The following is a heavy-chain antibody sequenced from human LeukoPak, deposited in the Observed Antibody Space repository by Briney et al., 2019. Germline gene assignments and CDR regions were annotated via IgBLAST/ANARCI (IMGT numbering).Heavy chain of an antibody. V-gene: IGHV4-34*01. CDR3: ARRVTTLYYMDV. J-gene: IGHJ6*03. CDR2: INHSGST. Sequence: SETLSLTCAVYGRSFSGYYWSWIRQPPGVGLEWIGEINHSGSTNYYPSLRSRVTISVDTSNNQFSPKLSSVTAADTAVYYCARRVTTLYYMDVWGKGTTVTVSS. CDR1: GRSFSGYY. D-gene: IGHD1-14*01.